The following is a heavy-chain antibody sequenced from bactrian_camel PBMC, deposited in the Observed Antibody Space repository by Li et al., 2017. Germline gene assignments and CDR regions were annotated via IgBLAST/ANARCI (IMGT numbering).Heavy chain of an antibody. CDR2: ISTGGGRI. Sequence: VQLVESGGGSVQAGGSLRLSCVASGYIRNSEYMAWFRQTPGKEREGVAAISTGGGRIFYVDSVKGRFTISQDNAKNTVYLQMNDLKPEDTAMYYCAARYGGKLYHSPLTAADKLALWGQGTQVTVS. CDR3: AARYGGKLYHSPLTAADKLAL. CDR1: GYIRNSEY. J-gene: IGHJ4*01. D-gene: IGHD6*01. V-gene: IGHV3S40*01.